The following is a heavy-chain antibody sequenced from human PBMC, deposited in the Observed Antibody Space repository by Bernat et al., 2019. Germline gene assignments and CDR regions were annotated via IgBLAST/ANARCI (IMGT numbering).Heavy chain of an antibody. J-gene: IGHJ4*02. D-gene: IGHD3-16*01. Sequence: QVQLVESGGGLVKPGGSLRLSCAASGFTFSDYYMSWIRQAPGKGLEWVSYISSSSSYTNYADSLKGRFTISRDNAKNSLYLQMNSLRAEDTAVYYCAREFGTENQEFDYWGQGTLVTVSS. CDR3: AREFGTENQEFDY. V-gene: IGHV3-11*05. CDR2: ISSSSSYT. CDR1: GFTFSDYY.